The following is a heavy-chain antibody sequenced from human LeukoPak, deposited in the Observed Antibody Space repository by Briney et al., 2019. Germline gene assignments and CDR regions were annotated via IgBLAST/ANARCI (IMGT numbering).Heavy chain of an antibody. D-gene: IGHD4-11*01. CDR2: ISYDGSNK. J-gene: IGHJ4*02. CDR1: GFTFSSYA. CDR3: ARDHRVTHRGGYFDY. V-gene: IGHV3-30-3*01. Sequence: GGSLRLSCAASGFTFSSYAMHWVRQAPGKGLEWVAVISYDGSNKYYADSVKGRFTISRDNSKNTLYLQMNSLRAEDTAVYYCARDHRVTHRGGYFDYWGQGTLVTVSS.